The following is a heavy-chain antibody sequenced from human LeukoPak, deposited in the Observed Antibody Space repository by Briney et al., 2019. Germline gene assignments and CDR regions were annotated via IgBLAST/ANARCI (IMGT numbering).Heavy chain of an antibody. D-gene: IGHD4-23*01. J-gene: IGHJ4*02. CDR3: ARETHEAQRADY. CDR2: IYYSGST. V-gene: IGHV4-39*02. Sequence: SETLSLTCTVSGGSISSSSYYWGWIRQPPGKGLEWIGSIYYSGSTYCNPSLKSRVTISVDTSKNQFSLKLSSVTAADTAVYYCARETHEAQRADYWGQGTLVTVSS. CDR1: GGSISSSSYY.